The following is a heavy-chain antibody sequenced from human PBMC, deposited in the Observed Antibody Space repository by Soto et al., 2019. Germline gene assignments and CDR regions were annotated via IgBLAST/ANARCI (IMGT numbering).Heavy chain of an antibody. CDR2: INFSGTT. Sequence: PSETLSLTCTVSGGSISSGSYYWGWIRQPPGKGLEWIASINFSGTTYDNPSLKSRVTISVDTSKNQFSLKLSSVTAADTAVYYCARRWGRTFDYWGQGTLVTVSS. CDR1: GGSISSGSYY. CDR3: ARRWGRTFDY. D-gene: IGHD7-27*01. V-gene: IGHV4-39*07. J-gene: IGHJ4*02.